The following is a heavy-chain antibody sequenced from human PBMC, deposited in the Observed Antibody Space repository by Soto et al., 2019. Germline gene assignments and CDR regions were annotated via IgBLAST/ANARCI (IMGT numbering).Heavy chain of an antibody. J-gene: IGHJ4*02. CDR2: IHYNGNT. D-gene: IGHD5-12*01. V-gene: IGHV4-59*01. CDR3: AREGTLGRWLQPLDF. CDR1: GDSISAYS. Sequence: QVQLQVSGPGLVKPSETLSLTCTVSGDSISAYSWSWVRQPPGKGLEWIGNIHYNGNTKYNPSLNSLVTMSLDTSKNQFSLRLISVTAADTAKYFCAREGTLGRWLQPLDFWGQGTLVTVSS.